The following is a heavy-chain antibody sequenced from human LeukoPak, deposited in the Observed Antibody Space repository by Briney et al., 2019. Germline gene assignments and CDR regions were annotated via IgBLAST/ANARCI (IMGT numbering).Heavy chain of an antibody. V-gene: IGHV3-11*01. J-gene: IGHJ3*02. CDR2: ISNRGSTI. D-gene: IGHD3-3*01. CDR3: ARDQDYDFWSSGFTFDI. Sequence: GGSLRLSCAASGFTFSDFYMTWIRQAPGKGLEWVSYISNRGSTIHYADSVRGRFTISRDNAKKSLYLQMNSLRAEDTAVYYCARDQDYDFWSSGFTFDIWGQGTMVTVSS. CDR1: GFTFSDFY.